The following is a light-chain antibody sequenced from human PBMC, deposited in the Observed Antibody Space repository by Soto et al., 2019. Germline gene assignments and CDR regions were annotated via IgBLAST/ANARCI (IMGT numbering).Light chain of an antibody. V-gene: IGKV3-11*01. CDR3: QQRSSWWT. CDR2: DAS. CDR1: QSVSSY. J-gene: IGKJ1*01. Sequence: EIVLTQSPATLYLSPGERATLSCRASQSVSSYLAWYQQKPGQAPKLLIYDASNRATGIPARFSGSGSGTDFTLTISSLEPEDFAVYYCQQRSSWWTFGQGTKVEVK.